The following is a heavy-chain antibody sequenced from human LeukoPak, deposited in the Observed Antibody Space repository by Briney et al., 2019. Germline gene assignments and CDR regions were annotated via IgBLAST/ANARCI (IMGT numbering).Heavy chain of an antibody. CDR2: IKEDGSET. CDR1: GFTFKKYW. CDR3: ARETPRRGETRDGYR. V-gene: IGHV3-7*01. J-gene: IGHJ4*02. D-gene: IGHD5-24*01. Sequence: GESLRLSCAASGFTFKKYWMNWVRQVPGKGLECLANIKEDGSETYYADSVKGRFTISRGNPKNLLFLQINSLRVEDTAVYYCARETPRRGETRDGYRWGQGTLVTVSS.